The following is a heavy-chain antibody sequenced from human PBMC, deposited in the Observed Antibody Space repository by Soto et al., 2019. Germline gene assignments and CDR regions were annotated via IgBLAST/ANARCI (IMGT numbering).Heavy chain of an antibody. Sequence: EVQVVESGGGLVQPGGSLRLSCTASGFTFSTYPMHWVRQAPGKGLEYVSAISTDGSSTYYANSVKGRFTISRDNSKNTLYLQMGSLRADDIAMYYCARGIGSSRAWDYFDYWGQGTLVTVSS. CDR2: ISTDGSST. V-gene: IGHV3-64*01. CDR1: GFTFSTYP. CDR3: ARGIGSSRAWDYFDY. D-gene: IGHD6-13*01. J-gene: IGHJ4*02.